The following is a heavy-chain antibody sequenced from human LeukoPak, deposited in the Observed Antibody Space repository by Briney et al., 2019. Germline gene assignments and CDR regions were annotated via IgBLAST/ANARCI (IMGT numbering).Heavy chain of an antibody. CDR3: AKSVGPQYFEY. CDR2: ISGTGGGT. D-gene: IGHD2-2*01. J-gene: IGHJ4*02. Sequence: PGGSLRHSCSASGFTFNGNAMAWVRQAPGKGLEWVSGISGTGGGTYYADSVKGRFSISGDNSKNTVYLQMNSLRAEDTAVYYCAKSVGPQYFEYWGQGILVTVSS. CDR1: GFTFNGNA. V-gene: IGHV3-23*01.